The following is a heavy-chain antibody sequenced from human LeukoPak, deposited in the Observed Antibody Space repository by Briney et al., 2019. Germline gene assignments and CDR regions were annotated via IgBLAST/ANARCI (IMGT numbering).Heavy chain of an antibody. CDR2: IIPMSETP. J-gene: IGHJ3*02. D-gene: IGHD2-2*01. CDR3: ARDKNSGECVSNSCYGVWPLDI. V-gene: IGHV1-69*05. CDR1: GGTFSINA. Sequence: SVKVSCRASGGTFSINAITWVRQAPGQGLEWMGGIIPMSETPKYTQKFQGRVTIATDESTNTAYMELSSLRSEDTAVYYCARDKNSGECVSNSCYGVWPLDIWGQGTMVTVS.